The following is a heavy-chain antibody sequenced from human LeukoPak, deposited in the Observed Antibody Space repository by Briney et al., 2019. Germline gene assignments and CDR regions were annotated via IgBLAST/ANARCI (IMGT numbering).Heavy chain of an antibody. Sequence: PSETLSLTCAVYGGSFSGYYWSWIRQPPGKGLEWIGEINHSGSTNHNPSLKSRLTLSVDTSKNQFSLKLSSVTAADTAVYYCARVPGEIPAGDYWGQGTLVTVSS. CDR2: INHSGST. J-gene: IGHJ4*02. V-gene: IGHV4-34*01. CDR3: ARVPGEIPAGDY. D-gene: IGHD6-13*01. CDR1: GGSFSGYY.